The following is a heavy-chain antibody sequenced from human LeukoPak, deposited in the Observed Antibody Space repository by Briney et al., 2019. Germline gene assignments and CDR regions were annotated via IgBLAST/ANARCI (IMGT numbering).Heavy chain of an antibody. D-gene: IGHD6-13*01. J-gene: IGHJ6*02. Sequence: KTSETLSLTCAVYGGSFSGYYWSWIRQPAGKGLEWIGRIYTSGSTNYNPSLKSRVTMSVDTSKNQFSLKLSSVTAADTAVYYCARLAAAGNALDVWGQGTTVTVSS. CDR3: ARLAAAGNALDV. CDR2: IYTSGST. CDR1: GGSFSGYY. V-gene: IGHV4-59*10.